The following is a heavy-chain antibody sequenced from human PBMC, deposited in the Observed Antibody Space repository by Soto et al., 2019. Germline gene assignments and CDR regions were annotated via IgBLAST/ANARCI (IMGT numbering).Heavy chain of an antibody. CDR1: GFTFSSFW. Sequence: WGSLRLSCAASGFTFSSFWMHWVRQAPGKGLVWVSRINNDGSSTAYADSVKGRFTISRDNAKSTLYLQVTSLRAEDTAVYYCARDPLIGNTDYGLDVWGQGTTVTVSS. CDR2: INNDGSST. V-gene: IGHV3-74*01. J-gene: IGHJ6*02. CDR3: ARDPLIGNTDYGLDV. D-gene: IGHD2-21*01.